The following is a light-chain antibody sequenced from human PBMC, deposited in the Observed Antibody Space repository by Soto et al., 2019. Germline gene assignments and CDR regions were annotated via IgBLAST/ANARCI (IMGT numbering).Light chain of an antibody. V-gene: IGKV1-27*01. CDR3: QKYKSAHRK. J-gene: IGKJ1*01. CDR2: AAS. CDR1: QGISNY. Sequence: DIQMTQSPSSLSASVGDRVTITCRASQGISNYLAWYQQKPGKVPKLLIYAASTLQSGVPSRFSGSGSGTDFTLTISSLQPEDVETYYSQKYKSAHRKFVKGTKVDIX.